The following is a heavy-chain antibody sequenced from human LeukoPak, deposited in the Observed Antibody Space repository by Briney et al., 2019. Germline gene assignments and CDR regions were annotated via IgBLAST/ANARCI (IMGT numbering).Heavy chain of an antibody. V-gene: IGHV5-51*01. CDR1: GYSFTSYW. J-gene: IGHJ4*02. Sequence: GESLKISCKGSGYSFTSYWIGWVRQMPGKGLEWMGIIYPGDSDTRYSPSFQGQVTISADKSISTACLQWSGLKTSDAAMYYCARKTTMICDYWGQGTLVTVSS. CDR2: IYPGDSDT. CDR3: ARKTTMICDY. D-gene: IGHD3-22*01.